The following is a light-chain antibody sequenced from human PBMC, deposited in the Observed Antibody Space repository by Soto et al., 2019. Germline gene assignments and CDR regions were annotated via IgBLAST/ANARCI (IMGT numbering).Light chain of an antibody. CDR2: AAS. CDR3: QQSAKIPRT. V-gene: IGKV1-39*01. Sequence: DIQMTQSPSSLSASVGDRVTITCRASQTINNYDSWYQQKPGKAPKSLIYAASTLQRGVPTRFSGSGSGTDFTLTINSLQPEDSAIYYCQQSAKIPRTFGQGTKVEI. J-gene: IGKJ1*01. CDR1: QTINNY.